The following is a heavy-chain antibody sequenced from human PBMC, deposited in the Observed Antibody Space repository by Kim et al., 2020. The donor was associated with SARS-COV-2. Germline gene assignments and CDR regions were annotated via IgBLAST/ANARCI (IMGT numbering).Heavy chain of an antibody. V-gene: IGHV4-59*01. CDR3: ARGQRMGLLLRRGSWFDP. CDR2: IYYSGST. Sequence: SETLSLTCTVSGGSISSYYWSWIRQPPGKGLEWIGYIYYSGSTNYNPSLKSRVTISVDTSKNQFSLKLSSVTAADTAVYYCARGQRMGLLLRRGSWFDPWGQGTLVTVSS. D-gene: IGHD3-22*01. CDR1: GGSISSYY. J-gene: IGHJ5*02.